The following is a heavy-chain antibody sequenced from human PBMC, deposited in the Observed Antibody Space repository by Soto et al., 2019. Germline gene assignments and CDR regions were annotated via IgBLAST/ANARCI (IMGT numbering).Heavy chain of an antibody. D-gene: IGHD3-10*01. CDR2: IIPIFGTA. V-gene: IGHV1-69*13. Sequence: ASVKVSCKASGGTFSSYAISWVRQVPGQGLEWMGGIIPIFGTANYAQKFQGRVTITADESTSTAYMELSSLRSEDTAVYYCARGYYGSGSYYNYYGMDVWGQGTTVTVSS. J-gene: IGHJ6*02. CDR1: GGTFSSYA. CDR3: ARGYYGSGSYYNYYGMDV.